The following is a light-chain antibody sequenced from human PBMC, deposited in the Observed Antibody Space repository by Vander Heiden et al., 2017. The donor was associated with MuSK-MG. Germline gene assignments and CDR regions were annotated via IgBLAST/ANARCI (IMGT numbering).Light chain of an antibody. J-gene: IGLJ2*01. V-gene: IGLV3-1*01. Sequence: SYELTQPPSVSVSPGQTATITCSGDRLGNKYTSWYQQKPGQSPVLVIYQDNKRPSGIPERFSGSNSGNTATLTISGTQPMDEADYYCQAWDGSTVVGGGTKLTVL. CDR2: QDN. CDR1: RLGNKY. CDR3: QAWDGSTV.